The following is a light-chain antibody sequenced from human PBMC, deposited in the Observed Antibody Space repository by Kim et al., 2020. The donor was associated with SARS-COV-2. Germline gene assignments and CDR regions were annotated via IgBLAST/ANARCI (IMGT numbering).Light chain of an antibody. CDR3: QKCDSAPWT. CDR1: QDISNY. CDR2: AAS. Sequence: ATVGERVTITCRASQDISNYLACFQLKPGKAPKLLIYAASALQPGGPSRFSGSGSVTDFTLTVTSLQPEEGATYYCQKCDSAPWTFGQGTKVDIK. V-gene: IGKV1-27*01. J-gene: IGKJ1*01.